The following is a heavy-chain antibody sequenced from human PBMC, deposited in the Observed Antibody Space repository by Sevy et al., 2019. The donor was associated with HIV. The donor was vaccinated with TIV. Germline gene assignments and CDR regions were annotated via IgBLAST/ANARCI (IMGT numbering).Heavy chain of an antibody. J-gene: IGHJ5*02. CDR2: ISAYNGNT. D-gene: IGHD2-2*02. CDR1: GYTFTSYG. Sequence: ASVKVSCKASGYTFTSYGISWVRQAPGQGLEWMGWISAYNGNTNYAQKLQGRVTMTTDKSTRTAYMELRSLRSDETAVYYCARARGCSSTSCYIDWGENWFDPWGQGTLVTVSS. CDR3: ARARGCSSTSCYIDWGENWFDP. V-gene: IGHV1-18*04.